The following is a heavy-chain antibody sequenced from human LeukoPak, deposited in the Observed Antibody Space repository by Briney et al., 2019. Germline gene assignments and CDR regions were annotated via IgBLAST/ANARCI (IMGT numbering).Heavy chain of an antibody. J-gene: IGHJ4*02. Sequence: GASVKLSCKASGYTFTSYYMHWVRHAPGQGLELMGIINPSGGSTSYAQKFQGRVTMTRDTSTSTVYMELSSLRSEDTGVYYCAREDLGELLKGYFDYWGQGTLVTVSS. CDR2: INPSGGST. D-gene: IGHD3-10*01. CDR3: AREDLGELLKGYFDY. V-gene: IGHV1-46*01. CDR1: GYTFTSYY.